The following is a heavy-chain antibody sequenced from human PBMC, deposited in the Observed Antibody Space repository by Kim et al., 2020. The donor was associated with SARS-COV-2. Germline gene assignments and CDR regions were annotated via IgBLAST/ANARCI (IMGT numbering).Heavy chain of an antibody. J-gene: IGHJ4*02. V-gene: IGHV4-34*01. Sequence: SETLSLTCAVYGGSFSGYYWSWIRQPPGNGLEWIGEINHSGSTNYNPSLKSRVTISVDTSKNQFSLKLSSVTAADTAVYYCARGIEGQLNTGYSGYDYAVWGFDYWGQGTLVTVSS. CDR3: ARGIEGQLNTGYSGYDYAVWGFDY. CDR2: INHSGST. D-gene: IGHD5-12*01. CDR1: GGSFSGYY.